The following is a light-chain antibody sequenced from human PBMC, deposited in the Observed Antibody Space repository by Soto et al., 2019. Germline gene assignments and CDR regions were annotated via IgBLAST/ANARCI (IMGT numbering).Light chain of an antibody. V-gene: IGKV3-11*01. CDR3: QQRSNWPPIT. CDR2: DAS. CDR1: QSVSSH. J-gene: IGKJ5*01. Sequence: DIVLTQSPAALSLSPGERATLSCTASQSVSSHLAWYQQKPGQAPRLLIYDASNRATGIPARFSGSGSGTDFTLTISSLEPADFAVYYCQQRSNWPPITFCQGTRLEN.